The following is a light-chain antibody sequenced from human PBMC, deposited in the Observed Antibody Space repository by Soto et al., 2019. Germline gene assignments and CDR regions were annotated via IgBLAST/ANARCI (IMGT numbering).Light chain of an antibody. V-gene: IGKV3-20*01. CDR2: ATS. CDR1: QTVNSDY. CDR3: HQFGYSPRT. Sequence: EIVLTQSPGTLSLSPGETATLSCRASQTVNSDYLAWFQQRPGQAPRILIFATSRRATHIPDRFSGSGYGTDFTLAIRRLEPEDFAVYYCHQFGYSPRTFGQGTKVE. J-gene: IGKJ1*01.